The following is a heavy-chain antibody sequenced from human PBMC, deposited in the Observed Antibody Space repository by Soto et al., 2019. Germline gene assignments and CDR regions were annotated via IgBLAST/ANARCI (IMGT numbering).Heavy chain of an antibody. D-gene: IGHD1-26*01. CDR1: GYTFTSYG. J-gene: IGHJ3*02. Sequence: ASVKVSCKASGYTFTSYGISWVRQAPGQGLEWMGWISAYNGSTNYAQKLQGRVTMTTDTSTSTAYMELRSLRSDDTAVYYCARVGSGSYHGAFDIWGQGTMVTVSS. V-gene: IGHV1-18*01. CDR3: ARVGSGSYHGAFDI. CDR2: ISAYNGST.